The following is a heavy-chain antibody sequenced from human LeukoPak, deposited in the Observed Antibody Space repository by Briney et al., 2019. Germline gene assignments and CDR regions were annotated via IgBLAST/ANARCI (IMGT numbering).Heavy chain of an antibody. J-gene: IGHJ5*02. CDR1: KFTFSSYW. CDR2: INTDGSST. D-gene: IGHD3-22*01. V-gene: IGHV3-74*01. CDR3: ARVLSGSWDWFDP. Sequence: GGSLRLSCAASKFTFSSYWMHWVRQAPGKGLVWVSRINTDGSSTNYADCVKGRFTISRDNAKNTLYLQMNSLRAEDTAVYYCARVLSGSWDWFDPWGQGTLVTVSS.